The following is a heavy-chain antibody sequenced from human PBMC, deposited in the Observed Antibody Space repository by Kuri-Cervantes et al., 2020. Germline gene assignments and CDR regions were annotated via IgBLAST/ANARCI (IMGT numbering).Heavy chain of an antibody. D-gene: IGHD3-22*01. CDR3: SSGYLFDY. J-gene: IGHJ4*02. V-gene: IGHV3-52*01. CDR1: GFTFSSSW. Sequence: GESLKISCAASGFTFSSSWMHWVCQAPEKGLEWVADIKCDGSEKYYADSVKGRFTISRDNSKNTLYLQMNSLRAEDTAVYYCSSGYLFDYWGQGTLVTVSS. CDR2: IKCDGSEK.